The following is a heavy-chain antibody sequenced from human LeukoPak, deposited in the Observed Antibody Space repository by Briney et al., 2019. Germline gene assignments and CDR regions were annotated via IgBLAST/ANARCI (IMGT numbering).Heavy chain of an antibody. Sequence: GNSLTLSCAVSGFTLSSYGMHWPRQRRGKGLEGVAVIWYDGSNKYYADSVKGRFTISRDNSKNTLYLQMNSLRAEDTAVYYCARDSVVQGVILAFDIWGQGTMATVSS. CDR1: GFTLSSYG. V-gene: IGHV3-33*01. CDR3: ARDSVVQGVILAFDI. CDR2: IWYDGSNK. J-gene: IGHJ3*02. D-gene: IGHD3-10*01.